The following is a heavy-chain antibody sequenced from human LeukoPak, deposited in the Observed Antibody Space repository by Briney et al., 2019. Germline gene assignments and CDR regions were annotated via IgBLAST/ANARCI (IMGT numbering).Heavy chain of an antibody. V-gene: IGHV1-69*01. CDR2: IIPIFGTA. Sequence: GSSVKVSCKASGGTFSSYAISWVRQAPGQGLEWMGGIIPIFGTANYAQKFQGRVTITADESTSTAYMELSSLRSEDTAVYYCARVGVRFHTADYWGQGTLVTVSS. CDR1: GGTFSSYA. J-gene: IGHJ4*02. D-gene: IGHD3-10*02. CDR3: ARVGVRFHTADY.